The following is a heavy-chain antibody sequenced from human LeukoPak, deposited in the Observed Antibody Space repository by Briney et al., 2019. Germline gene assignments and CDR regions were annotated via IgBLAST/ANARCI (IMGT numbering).Heavy chain of an antibody. CDR1: GYTFTGYY. V-gene: IGHV1-2*02. CDR3: ARHGELLGYYYMDV. Sequence: ASVKVSCKASGYTFTGYYMHWVRQAPGQGLEWMGWINPNSGGTNYAQKFQGRVTMTRDTSISTAYMELSRLRSDDTAVYYCARHGELLGYYYMDVWGKGTTVTVSS. D-gene: IGHD1-26*01. CDR2: INPNSGGT. J-gene: IGHJ6*03.